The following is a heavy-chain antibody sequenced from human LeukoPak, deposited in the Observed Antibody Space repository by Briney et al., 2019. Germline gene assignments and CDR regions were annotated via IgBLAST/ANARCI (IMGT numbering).Heavy chain of an antibody. J-gene: IGHJ6*02. V-gene: IGHV3-53*01. CDR2: IYSGGST. Sequence: PGGSLRLSCAASGFTVSSNYMSWGRQAPGKGLEWVSVIYSGGSTYYADSVKGRFTISRDNSKNTLYLQMNSLRAEDTAVYYCAREWSRGGMDVWGQGTTVTVSS. CDR1: GFTVSSNY. D-gene: IGHD2-15*01. CDR3: AREWSRGGMDV.